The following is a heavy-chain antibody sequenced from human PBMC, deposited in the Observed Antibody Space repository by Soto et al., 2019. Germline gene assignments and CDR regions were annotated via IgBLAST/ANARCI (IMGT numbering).Heavy chain of an antibody. J-gene: IGHJ6*02. Sequence: QVQLEQSGAEVKKPGSSVMVSCKASGGTFSNSAISWVRQAPGQGLEWMGGIMPIFRTPDYAQKFQGRVTITADESTSTVYMELSGLKSDDTAVYYCARDKDRQQLGGNYYYILDVWGQGTTVTVSS. D-gene: IGHD3-10*01. CDR1: GGTFSNSA. CDR2: IMPIFRTP. CDR3: ARDKDRQQLGGNYYYILDV. V-gene: IGHV1-69*12.